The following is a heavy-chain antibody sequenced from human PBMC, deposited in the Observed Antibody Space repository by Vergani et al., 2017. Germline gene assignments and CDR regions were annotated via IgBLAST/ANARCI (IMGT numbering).Heavy chain of an antibody. CDR3: AKDPQPYPTYNLNYAQSTLFDS. Sequence: EVQLLESGGGLVQPGGSLRLSCAASGFTFSSYAMSWVRQAPGKGLEWVSAISGSGGSTYYADSVKGRFTISRDNSKNTLYLQINSRIAEDTAVYYCAKDPQPYPTYNLNYAQSTLFDSWGQVTLASVAS. CDR1: GFTFSSYA. V-gene: IGHV3-23*01. CDR2: ISGSGGST. D-gene: IGHD1-7*01. J-gene: IGHJ4*02.